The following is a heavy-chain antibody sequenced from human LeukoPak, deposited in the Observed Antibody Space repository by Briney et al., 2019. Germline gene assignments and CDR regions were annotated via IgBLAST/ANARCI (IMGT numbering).Heavy chain of an antibody. CDR2: IYYSGST. CDR1: GGSISSRSYY. D-gene: IGHD4-11*01. V-gene: IGHV4-39*01. CDR3: ARHLQYSSMDV. J-gene: IGHJ6*03. Sequence: SETLSLTCTVSGGSISSRSYYWGWIRQPPGKGLEWIGSIYYSGSTYYNPPLKSRVTIFVDTSKNEFSLKLSSVTAADTAVYYCARHLQYSSMDVWGRGTTVTVSS.